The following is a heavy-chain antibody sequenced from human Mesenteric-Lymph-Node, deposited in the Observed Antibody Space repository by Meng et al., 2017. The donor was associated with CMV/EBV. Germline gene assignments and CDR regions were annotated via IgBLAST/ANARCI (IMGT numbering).Heavy chain of an antibody. D-gene: IGHD3-10*01. Sequence: SETLSLTRTVSGGSISSGGYYWSWIRQHPGKGLELIGYIYYSGSIYYHPSLKSRITISIDTSKNQFSLKLTSVTAADTAVYYCARGVHGSGSFYVNWFAPWGQGALVTVSS. J-gene: IGHJ5*02. CDR2: IYYSGSI. V-gene: IGHV4-31*03. CDR1: GGSISSGGYY. CDR3: ARGVHGSGSFYVNWFAP.